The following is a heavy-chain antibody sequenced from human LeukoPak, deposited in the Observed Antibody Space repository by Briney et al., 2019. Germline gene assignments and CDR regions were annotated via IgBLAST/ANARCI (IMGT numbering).Heavy chain of an antibody. Sequence: AGGSLRLSCAASGFTFSNFGMHWVRQMPGQGLEGMGIIYPGDSDARYTPSFQGQVTFSVDKSINTAYLQWSSLKASDTAMYYCTRREAMGHYFDYWGQGTLVTVSS. CDR2: IYPGDSDA. CDR1: GFTFSNFG. CDR3: TRREAMGHYFDY. J-gene: IGHJ4*02. V-gene: IGHV5-51*01. D-gene: IGHD5-18*01.